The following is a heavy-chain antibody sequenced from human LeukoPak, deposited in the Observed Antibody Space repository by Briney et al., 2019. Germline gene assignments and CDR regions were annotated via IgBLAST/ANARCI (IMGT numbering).Heavy chain of an antibody. Sequence: SETLSLTCTVSGGSISNYYWSWIRQPPGKGLEWIGYIYSSGSTNYNPSLKSRVIISVDTSKNQFSLKLNSVTAADTAVYYCARFAYCGGHCWYYFDYWGQGSLVTVSS. J-gene: IGHJ4*02. D-gene: IGHD2-21*02. CDR1: GGSISNYY. CDR3: ARFAYCGGHCWYYFDY. CDR2: IYSSGST. V-gene: IGHV4-59*01.